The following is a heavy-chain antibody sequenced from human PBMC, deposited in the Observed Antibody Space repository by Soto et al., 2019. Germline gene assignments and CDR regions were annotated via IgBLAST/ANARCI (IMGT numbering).Heavy chain of an antibody. J-gene: IGHJ4*02. Sequence: PWGSLRLSCAASGFTVSNTYMTWVRQPPGKGLECVSVIYTAGGTNYADSVKGRFIISRDNSKNTLYLQMNSLKDEDTAVYYCSTVQPWDPRWAHFDYWGQGTLVTVSS. CDR2: IYTAGGT. V-gene: IGHV3-53*01. CDR3: STVQPWDPRWAHFDY. D-gene: IGHD1-26*01. CDR1: GFTVSNTY.